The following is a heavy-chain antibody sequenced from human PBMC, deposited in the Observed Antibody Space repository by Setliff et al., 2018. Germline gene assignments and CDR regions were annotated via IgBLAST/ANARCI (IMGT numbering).Heavy chain of an antibody. J-gene: IGHJ3*02. D-gene: IGHD2-2*01. V-gene: IGHV1-18*01. CDR1: GFRFTNFG. CDR3: TRDTNIVVVPPHRTAFDI. CDR2: ISPYSGNT. Sequence: ASVKVSCKTSGFRFTNFGFSWVRQAPGQGLEWLGSISPYSGNTNYPQWLQGRVTMTTDTSTGTADMELRNLRSDDTAVYYCTRDTNIVVVPPHRTAFDIWGQGTMVTVSS.